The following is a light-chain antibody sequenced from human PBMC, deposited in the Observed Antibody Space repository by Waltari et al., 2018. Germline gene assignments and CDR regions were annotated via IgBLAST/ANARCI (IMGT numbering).Light chain of an antibody. CDR2: GAS. J-gene: IGKJ1*01. Sequence: EIVMTQSPATLSVSPGERATLSCRASQSVSSNLAGYQQQPGQAPRLLIYGASTRATGIPARFSGMGSGTEFTLTISSLQSEDFAVYYCQQHNNWPPWTFGQGTKVEIK. CDR1: QSVSSN. V-gene: IGKV3-15*01. CDR3: QQHNNWPPWT.